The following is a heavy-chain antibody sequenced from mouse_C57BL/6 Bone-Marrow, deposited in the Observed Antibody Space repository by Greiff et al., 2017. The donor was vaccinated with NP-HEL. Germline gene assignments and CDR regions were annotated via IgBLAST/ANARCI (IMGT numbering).Heavy chain of an antibody. Sequence: EVKLMESGGGLVKPGGSLKLSCAASGFTFSDYGMHWVRQAPEKGLEWVAYISSGSSTIYYVDTVKGRFTISRDNAKNTLFLQMTSLRSEDTAMYYCARHDGQRYFDVWGTGTTVTVSS. CDR1: GFTFSDYG. CDR2: ISSGSSTI. J-gene: IGHJ1*03. CDR3: ARHDGQRYFDV. D-gene: IGHD2-3*01. V-gene: IGHV5-17*01.